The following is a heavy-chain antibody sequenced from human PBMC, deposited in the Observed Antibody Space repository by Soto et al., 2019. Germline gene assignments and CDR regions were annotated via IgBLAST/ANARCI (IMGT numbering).Heavy chain of an antibody. V-gene: IGHV5-51*01. J-gene: IGHJ5*02. Sequence: DSLKISRKGSGYSFTSYWIGLVGQMPGKGLEWMGIIYPGDSDTRYSPSFQGQVTISADKSISTAYLQWSSLKASDTAMYYCARSGSSFLKSWFDPWGQGTLVTVSS. CDR1: GYSFTSYW. CDR3: ARSGSSFLKSWFDP. D-gene: IGHD6-13*01. CDR2: IYPGDSDT.